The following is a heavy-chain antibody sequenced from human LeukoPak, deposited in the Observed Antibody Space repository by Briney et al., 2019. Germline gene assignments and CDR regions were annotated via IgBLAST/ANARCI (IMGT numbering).Heavy chain of an antibody. CDR1: GFTFSNAW. J-gene: IGHJ4*02. Sequence: GGSLRLSCAASGFTFSNAWMSWIRQAPGKGLEWVARIKSKTDGGTTDYAALVKGRFTISRDDSKNTLYLQMNSLKTEDTAVYYCWYYCGSGSSVNFDYWGQGTLVTVSS. CDR3: WYYCGSGSSVNFDY. V-gene: IGHV3-15*01. D-gene: IGHD3-10*01. CDR2: IKSKTDGGTT.